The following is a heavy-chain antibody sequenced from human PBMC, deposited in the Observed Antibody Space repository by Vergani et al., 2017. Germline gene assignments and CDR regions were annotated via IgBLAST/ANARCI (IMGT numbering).Heavy chain of an antibody. CDR3: ARHRGSGCFFPSSYFYGMDV. D-gene: IGHD3-10*01. CDR2: IHHSGDT. Sequence: QVQLQESGPGLVKPSETLTLTCDVSDSSIMTNPYWGWFRQSPGKGLEWIGCIHHSGDTHYNSSLKSRVSISIVSSSKFSLSLNSVTAADTAIYYFARHRGSGCFFPSSYFYGMDVWGHGTTVTVSS. V-gene: IGHV4-38-2*01. CDR1: DSSIMTNPY. J-gene: IGHJ6*02.